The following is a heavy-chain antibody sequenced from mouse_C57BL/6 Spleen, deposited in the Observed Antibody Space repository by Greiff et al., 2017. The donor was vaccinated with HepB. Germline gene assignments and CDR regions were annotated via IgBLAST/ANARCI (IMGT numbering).Heavy chain of an antibody. Sequence: QVQLQQPGAELVKPGASVKLSCKASGYTFTSYWMQWVKQRPGQGLEWIGEIDPSDSYTNYNQKFKGKATLTVDTSSSTAYMQLSSLTSEDSAVYYCATSSSWFDYWGQGTLVTVSA. CDR3: ATSSSWFDY. J-gene: IGHJ3*01. CDR1: GYTFTSYW. CDR2: IDPSDSYT. D-gene: IGHD6-1*01. V-gene: IGHV1-50*01.